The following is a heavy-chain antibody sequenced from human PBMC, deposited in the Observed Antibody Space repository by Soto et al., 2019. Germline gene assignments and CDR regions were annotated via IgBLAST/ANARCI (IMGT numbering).Heavy chain of an antibody. CDR2: IIPILDIP. V-gene: IGHV1-69*02. CDR3: ASHFPGVLVLGTSPPGGDNYGWDV. J-gene: IGHJ6*02. CDR1: GGTFSRYT. D-gene: IGHD2-8*02. Sequence: QVQLVQSGAEVKKPGSSVKVSCKASGGTFSRYTFTWVRQAPGQGLEWMGRIIPILDIPFYAQNFQGSVTNTADNSTTTAYIELTSLTSDDTAVYYCASHFPGVLVLGTSPPGGDNYGWDVWGQGTTVTVSS.